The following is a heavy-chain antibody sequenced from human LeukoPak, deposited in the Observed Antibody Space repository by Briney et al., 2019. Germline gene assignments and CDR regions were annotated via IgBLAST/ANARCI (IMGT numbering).Heavy chain of an antibody. CDR3: AKDRSYYDSSGYIYNFDY. V-gene: IGHV3-23*01. J-gene: IGHJ4*02. D-gene: IGHD3-22*01. CDR2: ISGSGVST. Sequence: GGSLRLSCAASGFTFSSYAISWVRQAPGKGLEWVSGISGSGVSTYYADSVKGRFTISRDNSKNTLYLQMNSLRAEDTAVYYCAKDRSYYDSSGYIYNFDYWGQGTLVTVSS. CDR1: GFTFSSYA.